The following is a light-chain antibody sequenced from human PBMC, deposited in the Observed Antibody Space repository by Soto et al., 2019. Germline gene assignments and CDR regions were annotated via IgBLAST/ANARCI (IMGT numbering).Light chain of an antibody. V-gene: IGLV2-14*01. Sequence: QSVLTQPASVSGSPGQSITISCTGTSSDVGGYNYVSWYQQHPDKAPKLMIYDVNNRPSGVSNRFSGSKSGNKASLTISGHQAEDEADYYCSSYTSSSTRVFGTGTKLPVL. CDR1: SSDVGGYNY. CDR3: SSYTSSSTRV. CDR2: DVN. J-gene: IGLJ1*01.